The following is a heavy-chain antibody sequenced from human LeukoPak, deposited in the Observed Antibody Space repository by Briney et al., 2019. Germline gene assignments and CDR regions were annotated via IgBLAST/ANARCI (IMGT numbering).Heavy chain of an antibody. CDR1: GFTFTSYA. V-gene: IGHV3-23*01. CDR3: AKSTHSSSWYSVFDY. CDR2: ISGSGGST. J-gene: IGHJ4*02. D-gene: IGHD6-13*01. Sequence: GGSLRLSCAASGFTFTSYAMSWVRQAPGKGLEWVSAISGSGGSTYYADSVKGRFTISRDNSKNTLYLQMNSLRAEDTAVYYCAKSTHSSSWYSVFDYWGQGTLVIVSS.